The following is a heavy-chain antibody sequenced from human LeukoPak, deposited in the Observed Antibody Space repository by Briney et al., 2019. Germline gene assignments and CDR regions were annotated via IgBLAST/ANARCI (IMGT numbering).Heavy chain of an antibody. D-gene: IGHD5-24*01. V-gene: IGHV4-59*01. CDR2: IYYSGTT. J-gene: IGHJ4*02. Sequence: SETLSLTCTVSGGSISNYYWSWIRQSPRKGLEWIGYIYYSGTTNYNPSLKSRVTVSVDTSKNQFSLKLSSVTAADTAVYYCARDRGDGYSSFDYWGQGTLVTVSS. CDR3: ARDRGDGYSSFDY. CDR1: GGSISNYY.